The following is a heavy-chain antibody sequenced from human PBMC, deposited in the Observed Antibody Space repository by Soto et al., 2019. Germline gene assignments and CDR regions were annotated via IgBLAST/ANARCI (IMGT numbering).Heavy chain of an antibody. Sequence: GESLKISCKGSGYSFTSYWISWVRQMPGKGLEWMGRIDPSDSYTNYSPSFQGHVTISADKSISTAYLQWSSLKASDTAMYYCARRLGGWSYYYSGMDVWGQGTTVTVSS. CDR2: IDPSDSYT. J-gene: IGHJ6*02. D-gene: IGHD6-19*01. CDR3: ARRLGGWSYYYSGMDV. CDR1: GYSFTSYW. V-gene: IGHV5-10-1*01.